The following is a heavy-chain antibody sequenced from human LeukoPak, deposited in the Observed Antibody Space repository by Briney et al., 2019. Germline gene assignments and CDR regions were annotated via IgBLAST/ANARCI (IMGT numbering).Heavy chain of an antibody. Sequence: ASVKVSCKVSGYTLTELSMHWMRQAPGKGLEWMGGFDPEDGETIYAQKFQGRVTMTEDTSTDTAYIELSSLRSEDTAVYYCATVRGNYDAFDIWGQGTMVTVSS. CDR3: ATVRGNYDAFDI. CDR2: FDPEDGET. D-gene: IGHD1-26*01. V-gene: IGHV1-24*01. CDR1: GYTLTELS. J-gene: IGHJ3*02.